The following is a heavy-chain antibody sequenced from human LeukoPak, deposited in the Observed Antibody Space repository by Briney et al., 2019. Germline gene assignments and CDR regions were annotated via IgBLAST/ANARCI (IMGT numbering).Heavy chain of an antibody. CDR2: IDGSGQTT. V-gene: IGHV3-23*01. Sequence: GGSLRLSCAASGLTFRSSAMSWVRLAPGKGLAWVSVIDGSGQTTYYADSVKGRFTISRDNSKNTLYLQLTSLRAEDMAVYYCARERYGMDVWGQGTTVTVSS. CDR3: ARERYGMDV. CDR1: GLTFRSSA. J-gene: IGHJ6*02.